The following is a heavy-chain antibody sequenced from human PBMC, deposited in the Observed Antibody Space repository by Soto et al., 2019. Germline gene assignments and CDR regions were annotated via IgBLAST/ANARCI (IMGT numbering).Heavy chain of an antibody. Sequence: GGSLRLSCTTSGFTFGDYAMSWVRQAPGKGLEWVGFIRSKRYGGTPEYAASVKGRISISRDDSKSIAYLEMNSLKTEDSAVYYCSQLLSHRDYWGQGTLVTVSS. CDR3: SQLLSHRDY. CDR2: IRSKRYGGTP. CDR1: GFTFGDYA. D-gene: IGHD2-2*01. J-gene: IGHJ4*02. V-gene: IGHV3-49*04.